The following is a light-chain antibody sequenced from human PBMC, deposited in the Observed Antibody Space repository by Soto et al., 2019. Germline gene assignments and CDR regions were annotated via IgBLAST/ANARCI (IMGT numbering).Light chain of an antibody. CDR1: SSDVGGYNY. V-gene: IGLV2-14*01. CDR2: DVT. CDR3: SSYTSASTHWV. Sequence: QSVLTQPASVSGSPGQSITISCTGISSDVGGYNYVSWYQQYPGKAPKLMIYDVTDRPSGVSNRFSGSKSGNTASLTISGLQPEDEADYYCSSYTSASTHWVFGGGTKLTVL. J-gene: IGLJ3*02.